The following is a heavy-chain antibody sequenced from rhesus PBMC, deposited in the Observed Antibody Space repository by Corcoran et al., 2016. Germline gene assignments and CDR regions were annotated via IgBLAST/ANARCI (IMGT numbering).Heavy chain of an antibody. J-gene: IGHJ1*01. D-gene: IGHD2-15*01. CDR2: FYGSGSST. CDR1: GGSISSSY. CDR3: ASEPGIEYCTTTYCSSGYFEV. V-gene: IGHV4-169*02. Sequence: QVQLQESGPGLVKPSETLSVTCAVSGGSISSSYWSWIRQAPGKGLEWIGYFYGSGSSTTSTPSLKSRVTLSVDTSKNQLSLRLSSVTAADTAVYYWASEPGIEYCTTTYCSSGYFEVWGQGALVTVSS.